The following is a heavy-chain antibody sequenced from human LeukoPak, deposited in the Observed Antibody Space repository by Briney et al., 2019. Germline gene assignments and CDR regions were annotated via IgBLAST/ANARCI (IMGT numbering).Heavy chain of an antibody. CDR2: IIPIFGTA. CDR3: AKDMIRGLPDAFDI. D-gene: IGHD3-10*01. J-gene: IGHJ3*02. V-gene: IGHV1-69*13. Sequence: ASVKVSCKASGGTFSSYAISWVRQAPGQGLEWMGGIIPIFGTANYAQKFQGRVTITADETTSTAYMELSSLRSEDTAVYYCAKDMIRGLPDAFDIWGQGTMVTVSS. CDR1: GGTFSSYA.